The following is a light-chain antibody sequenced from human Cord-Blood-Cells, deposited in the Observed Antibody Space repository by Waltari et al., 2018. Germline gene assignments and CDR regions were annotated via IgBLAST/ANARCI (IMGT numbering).Light chain of an antibody. Sequence: QSALTQPASVSGSPGQPITISCTGTRSDVGGYNSVSWYQQHQGKAPKPMIYAVSNRPSVVSNRFSGSKSCNTSSLTISGLQAEDEADYYCSSYTSSSTVVFGGGTKLTVL. CDR3: SSYTSSSTVV. V-gene: IGLV2-14*01. CDR2: AVS. CDR1: RSDVGGYNS. J-gene: IGLJ2*01.